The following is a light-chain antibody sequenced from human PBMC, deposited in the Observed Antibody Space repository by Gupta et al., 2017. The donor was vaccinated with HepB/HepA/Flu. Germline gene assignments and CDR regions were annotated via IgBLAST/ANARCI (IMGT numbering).Light chain of an antibody. Sequence: NFILTQRHSASEAPVRTVTISCTRSSGSMASSYTQWYQLRPGSAPTTVIFEDKERPSGVPDRFSGSIDRSSNSAYLTVSGLKSEDEADYYCQSYDGISQAVFGGGAQLTVL. CDR1: SGSMASSY. V-gene: IGLV6-57*03. J-gene: IGLJ7*01. CDR3: QSYDGISQAV. CDR2: EDK.